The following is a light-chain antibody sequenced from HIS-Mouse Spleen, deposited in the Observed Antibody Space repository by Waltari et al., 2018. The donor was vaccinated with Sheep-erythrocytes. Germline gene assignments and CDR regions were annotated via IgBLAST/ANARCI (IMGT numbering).Light chain of an antibody. CDR2: AAS. V-gene: IGKV1-39*01. Sequence: DIQMTQSPSSLSASVGDRVTITCRASQSLSSYLIWYQQKPGKAPKLLIYAASSLQSGVPSRFSGSGSGTDFTLTISSLQPEDFATYYCQQSYSTPPTFGRGTK. J-gene: IGKJ4*01. CDR1: QSLSSY. CDR3: QQSYSTPPT.